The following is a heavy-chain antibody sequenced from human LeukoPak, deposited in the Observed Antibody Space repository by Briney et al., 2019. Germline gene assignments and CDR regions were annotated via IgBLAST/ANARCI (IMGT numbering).Heavy chain of an antibody. D-gene: IGHD6-13*01. CDR2: MNPNSGNT. CDR3: AKTGYNAISSWYVGPTYYFDY. Sequence: ASVKVSCKASGYTFTSYDINWVRQATGQGLEWMGWMNPNSGNTGYAQKFQGRVTMTRNTSISTAYMELSSLRSEDTAVYYCAKTGYNAISSWYVGPTYYFDYWGQGTLVTVSS. CDR1: GYTFTSYD. V-gene: IGHV1-8*01. J-gene: IGHJ4*02.